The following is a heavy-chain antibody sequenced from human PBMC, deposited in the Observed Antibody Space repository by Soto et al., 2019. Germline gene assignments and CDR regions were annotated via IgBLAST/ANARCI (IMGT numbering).Heavy chain of an antibody. D-gene: IGHD3-10*01. CDR1: GFIFKMYW. Sequence: GGSLRLSCAASGFIFKMYWMHWVRQSPGKGLVWISRVYNDGTYSDYADSVRGRFTISRDNVNDTLYLQMNNLRAEDSGLYYCTRGPRPISTGTGAYWGQGTQVTV. CDR3: TRGPRPISTGTGAY. CDR2: VYNDGTYS. V-gene: IGHV3-74*01. J-gene: IGHJ4*02.